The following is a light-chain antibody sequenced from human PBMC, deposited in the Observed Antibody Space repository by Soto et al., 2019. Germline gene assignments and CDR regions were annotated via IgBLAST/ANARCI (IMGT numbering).Light chain of an antibody. CDR3: QQYNSWPRT. V-gene: IGKV3-15*01. CDR2: GAS. Sequence: EVVMTQSPATLSVSPGERATLSCRASQSVGRNLAWYQQKPGQTPRLLIYGASTGATGLPARFSGSGSGTEFTLTISSLQSEDFAVYYCQQYNSWPRTFGQGTRLDIK. J-gene: IGKJ5*01. CDR1: QSVGRN.